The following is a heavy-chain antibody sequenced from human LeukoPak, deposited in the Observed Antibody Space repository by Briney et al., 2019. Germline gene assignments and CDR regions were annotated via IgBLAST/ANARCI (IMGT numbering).Heavy chain of an antibody. V-gene: IGHV3-30*04. CDR1: GFTFSSYA. CDR2: ISYDGSNK. J-gene: IGHJ4*02. D-gene: IGHD3-9*01. CDR3: ARGPDYDILTGYYPVLDY. Sequence: GGSLRLSCAASGFTFSSYAMHWVRQAPGKGLEWVAVISYDGSNKYYADSVKGRFTISRDNSKNTLYLQMNSLRAEDAAVYYCARGPDYDILTGYYPVLDYWGQGTLVTVSS.